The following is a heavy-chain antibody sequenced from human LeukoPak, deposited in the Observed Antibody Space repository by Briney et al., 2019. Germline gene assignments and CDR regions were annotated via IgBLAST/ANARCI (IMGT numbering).Heavy chain of an antibody. CDR3: AREPTAMVTYYYMDV. Sequence: GGSLRLSCAASGFTFSSYWMSWVRRAPGKGLEWVANIKQDGSEKYYVDSVKGRFTISRDNAKNSLHLQMNSLRAEDTAVYYCAREPTAMVTYYYMDVWGKGTTVTVSS. CDR2: IKQDGSEK. D-gene: IGHD5-18*01. V-gene: IGHV3-7*01. J-gene: IGHJ6*03. CDR1: GFTFSSYW.